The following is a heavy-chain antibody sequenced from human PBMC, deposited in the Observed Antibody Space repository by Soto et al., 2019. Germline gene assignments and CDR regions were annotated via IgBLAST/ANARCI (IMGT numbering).Heavy chain of an antibody. V-gene: IGHV4-39*01. J-gene: IGHJ6*02. CDR3: ARIPYYYYGMDV. CDR2: IYYSGST. Sequence: TSETLSLTCTVSGGPISSSSYYWGWIRQPPGKGLEWIGSIYYSGSTYYNPSLKSRVTISVDTSKNQFSLKLSSVTAADTAVYYCARIPYYYYGMDVWGQGTTVTVSS. D-gene: IGHD2-2*02. CDR1: GGPISSSSYY.